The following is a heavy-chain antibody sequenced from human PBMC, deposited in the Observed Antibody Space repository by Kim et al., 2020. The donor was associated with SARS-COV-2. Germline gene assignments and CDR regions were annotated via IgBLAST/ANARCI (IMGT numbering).Heavy chain of an antibody. J-gene: IGHJ4*02. V-gene: IGHV3-48*02. Sequence: RGSLRLSCAASGFTFSSYSMNWVRQAPGKGLEWVSYISSSSSTIYYADSVKGRFTISRDNAKNSLYLQMNSLRDEDTAVYYCARDFRWRILFETRDYFDYWGQGTLVTVSS. CDR2: ISSSSSTI. CDR3: ARDFRWRILFETRDYFDY. D-gene: IGHD2-15*01. CDR1: GFTFSSYS.